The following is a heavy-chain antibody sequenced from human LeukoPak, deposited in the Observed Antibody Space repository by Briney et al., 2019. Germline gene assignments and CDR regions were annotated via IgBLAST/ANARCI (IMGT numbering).Heavy chain of an antibody. J-gene: IGHJ4*02. D-gene: IGHD5-24*01. Sequence: GGSLRLSCEGSAFIFSGHWMTWVRQAPGKGLEWVANIKQDGSKKSYVDSVKGRFTISRDNAKNSLYLQMNSLRAEDTAIYYCTRVGYIDEGIDYWGQGTLVTVSS. CDR2: IKQDGSKK. V-gene: IGHV3-7*04. CDR3: TRVGYIDEGIDY. CDR1: AFIFSGHW.